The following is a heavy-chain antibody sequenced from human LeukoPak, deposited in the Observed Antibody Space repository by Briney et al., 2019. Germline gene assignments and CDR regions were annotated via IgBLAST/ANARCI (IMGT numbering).Heavy chain of an antibody. CDR1: GYTFSNYG. D-gene: IGHD2-21*01. CDR2: ISAYNGNT. Sequence: ASVKVSCKASGYTFSNYGVSWVRQAPGQGLEWMGWISAYNGNTNYAQKVQGRVTMTTDTSTSTAYMELRSLRSDDTAVYYCARDERGIPDAFDIWGQGTMVTVSS. CDR3: ARDERGIPDAFDI. V-gene: IGHV1-18*01. J-gene: IGHJ3*02.